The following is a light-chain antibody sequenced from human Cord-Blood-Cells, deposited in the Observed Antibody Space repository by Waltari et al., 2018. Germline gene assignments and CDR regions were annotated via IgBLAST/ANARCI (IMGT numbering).Light chain of an antibody. CDR1: KDISNY. J-gene: IGKJ5*01. CDR2: DAS. Sequence: DIQMTQSPSSLSASVGDRVTITCQASKDISNYLNWYQQKPGKAPKLLIYDASNLETGVPSRFSGSGSGTDFTFTISILQPEDIRTYYCQQYDNLPITFGQGTRLEIK. V-gene: IGKV1-33*01. CDR3: QQYDNLPIT.